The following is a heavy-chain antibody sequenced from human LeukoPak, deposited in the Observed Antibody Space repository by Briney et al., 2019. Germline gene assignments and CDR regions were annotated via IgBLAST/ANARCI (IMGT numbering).Heavy chain of an antibody. CDR3: ARDRSWTFDS. CDR1: GFTFSNYG. D-gene: IGHD1-1*01. CDR2: IWFHETNK. J-gene: IGHJ4*02. V-gene: IGHV3-33*01. Sequence: GGSLRLSCAVSGFTFSNYGMHWVRQAPGKGLEWVAVIWFHETNKYYADSVEGRFTISRDNSESTLYLQMNSLRPDDTAVYYCARDRSWTFDSWGQGTLVTVSS.